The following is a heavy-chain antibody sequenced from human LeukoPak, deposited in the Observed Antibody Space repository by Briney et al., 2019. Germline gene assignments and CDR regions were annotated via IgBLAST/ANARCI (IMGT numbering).Heavy chain of an antibody. Sequence: SETLSLTCTVSGGSISSYYWSWIRQPPGKGLEWIGYIYYSGSTNYNPSLKSRVTISVDTSKNQFSLKLSSVTAADTAVYYCARVGDDYGDSDYYGMDVWGQGTTVTVPS. CDR2: IYYSGST. J-gene: IGHJ6*02. CDR3: ARVGDDYGDSDYYGMDV. CDR1: GGSISSYY. D-gene: IGHD4-17*01. V-gene: IGHV4-59*01.